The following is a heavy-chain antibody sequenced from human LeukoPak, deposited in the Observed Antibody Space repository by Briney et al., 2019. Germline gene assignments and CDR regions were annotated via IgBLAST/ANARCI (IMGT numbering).Heavy chain of an antibody. CDR1: GYTFTVYY. V-gene: IGHV1-2*02. CDR2: INPNSGGT. J-gene: IGHJ4*02. CDR3: ASPPSIAVAGTSFDY. Sequence: GASVKVSSKASGYTFTVYYMHWVRQAPGQGLEWMGWINPNSGGTNYAQKFQGRVTMTRDTSISTAYMELSRLRSDDTAVYYCASPPSIAVAGTSFDYWGQGTLVTVSS. D-gene: IGHD6-19*01.